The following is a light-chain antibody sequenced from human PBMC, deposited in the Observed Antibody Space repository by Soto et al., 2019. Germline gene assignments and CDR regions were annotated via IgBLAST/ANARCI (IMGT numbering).Light chain of an antibody. CDR1: QSISGW. V-gene: IGKV1-5*01. J-gene: IGKJ1*01. CDR2: DAS. Sequence: DIQMTQSPSTLSASVGDRVTITCRASQSISGWLAWYQQKPGKAPKFLIYDASSLERGVPSRFSGSGSGTEFTLTISSLQPEDFATYYCQQYYSSSTFGQGTKVESK. CDR3: QQYYSSST.